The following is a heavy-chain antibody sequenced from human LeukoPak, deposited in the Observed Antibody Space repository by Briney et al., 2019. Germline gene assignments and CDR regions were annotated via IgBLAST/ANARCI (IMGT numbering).Heavy chain of an antibody. J-gene: IGHJ4*02. CDR2: ITGSGSST. Sequence: PGGSLRLSCAASGFTFSSYAMTWVRQAPGKGLEWVSSITGSGSSTYYADSVKGRFTISRDNSKNTLYVQVNSLRAEDTAVYFCAKPPRVVVVTAFDSWGQGTLVTVSS. D-gene: IGHD2-21*02. CDR3: AKPPRVVVVTAFDS. CDR1: GFTFSSYA. V-gene: IGHV3-23*01.